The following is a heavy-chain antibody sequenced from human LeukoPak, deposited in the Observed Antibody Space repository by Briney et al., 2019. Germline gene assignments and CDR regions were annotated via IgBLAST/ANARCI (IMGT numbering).Heavy chain of an antibody. J-gene: IGHJ6*03. CDR2: IYYSGST. D-gene: IGHD6-13*01. CDR3: ARAVWETAAAGTSHYYYMDV. CDR1: GGSISSYY. Sequence: SETLSLTCTVSGGSISSYYWSWIRQPPGKGLEWIGYIYYSGSTNYNPSLKSRVTISVDTSKNQFSLKLSSVTAADTAVYYCARAVWETAAAGTSHYYYMDVWGKGTTVTISS. V-gene: IGHV4-59*01.